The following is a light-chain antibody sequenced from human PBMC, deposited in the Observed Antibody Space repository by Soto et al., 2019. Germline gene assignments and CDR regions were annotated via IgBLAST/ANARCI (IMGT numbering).Light chain of an antibody. CDR1: QGIRND. CDR2: AAS. CDR3: LQHNSYPSIT. J-gene: IGKJ5*01. V-gene: IGKV1-17*01. Sequence: DVQMTQSPSSLSASVGDRFTITCRASQGIRNDLGWYQQKPVKAPKRLXYAASSLQSGVPSRFSGSGSGTEFTLTISSLQPEDFANYYCLQHNSYPSITFGQGTRLEIK.